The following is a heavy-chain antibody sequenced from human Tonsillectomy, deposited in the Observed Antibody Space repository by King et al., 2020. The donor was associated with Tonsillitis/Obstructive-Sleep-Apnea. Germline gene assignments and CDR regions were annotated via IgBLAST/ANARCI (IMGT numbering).Heavy chain of an antibody. D-gene: IGHD2-15*01. J-gene: IGHJ6*03. CDR3: ARVYCSAGRCYPPAPDYYYMDV. V-gene: IGHV1-69*12. CDR2: IIPIFGTA. Sequence: QLVQSGAEVKKPGSSVKVSCKASGGTFSSYTINWVRQAPGQGLEWMGGIIPIFGTANYAQKFQGRVTITADESTSTAYMELSSLRSEDTAVYYCARVYCSAGRCYPPAPDYYYMDVWGKGTTVTVSS. CDR1: GGTFSSYT.